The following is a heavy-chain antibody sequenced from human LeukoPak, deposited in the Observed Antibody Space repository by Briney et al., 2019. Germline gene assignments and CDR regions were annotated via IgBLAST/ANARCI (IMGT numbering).Heavy chain of an antibody. Sequence: SETLSLTCTVSGYSISSGYYWDWIRQPPGKGLEWIGSIYHSGSTYYNPSLKSRVTISVDTSKNQFSLKLSSVTAADTAVYYCARVQRGYSGRTTPQNNWFDPWGQRTLVTVSS. D-gene: IGHD5-12*01. CDR3: ARVQRGYSGRTTPQNNWFDP. J-gene: IGHJ5*02. CDR1: GYSISSGYY. V-gene: IGHV4-38-2*02. CDR2: IYHSGST.